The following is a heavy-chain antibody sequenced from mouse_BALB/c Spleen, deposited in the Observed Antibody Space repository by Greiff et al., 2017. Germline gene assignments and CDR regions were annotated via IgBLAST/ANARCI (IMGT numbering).Heavy chain of an antibody. V-gene: IGHV1-69*02. CDR1: GYTFTSYW. Sequence: QVHVKQPGAELVKPGASVKLSCKASGYTFTSYWMHWVKQRPGQGLEWIGEIDPSDSYTNYNQKFKGKATLTVDKSSSTAYMQLSSLTSEDSAVYYCARRVYDYRGYAMDYWGQGISVTVSS. J-gene: IGHJ4*01. D-gene: IGHD2-4*01. CDR3: ARRVYDYRGYAMDY. CDR2: IDPSDSYT.